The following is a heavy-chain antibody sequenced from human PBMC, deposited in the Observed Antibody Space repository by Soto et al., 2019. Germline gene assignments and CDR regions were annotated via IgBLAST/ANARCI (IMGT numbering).Heavy chain of an antibody. CDR2: INPNSGGT. J-gene: IGHJ5*02. CDR1: GYTFTGYY. CDR3: ARGSSSNWFDP. D-gene: IGHD6-6*01. V-gene: IGHV1-2*04. Sequence: ASVKVSCKASGYTFTGYYMHWVRQAPGQGLEWMGWINPNSGGTNYAQKFQGWVTMTRDTSISTAYMELSRLRSDDTAVYSSARGSSSNWFDPWGQGTLVTVSS.